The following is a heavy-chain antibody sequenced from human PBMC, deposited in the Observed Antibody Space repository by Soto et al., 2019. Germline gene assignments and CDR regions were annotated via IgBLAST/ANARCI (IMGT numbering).Heavy chain of an antibody. V-gene: IGHV4-39*01. Sequence: QLQLQESGPRLVKPSETLSLTCTVSGGSITSSHYYWGWIRQPPGKGLEWIGTIYYSGTPSYHPSLKSRVTLSADTSKNQFSLRLSSVTAADTAVYYCARHGPTWVAQVLYFDYWGQGALVTVSS. J-gene: IGHJ4*02. D-gene: IGHD7-27*01. CDR3: ARHGPTWVAQVLYFDY. CDR2: IYYSGTP. CDR1: GGSITSSHYY.